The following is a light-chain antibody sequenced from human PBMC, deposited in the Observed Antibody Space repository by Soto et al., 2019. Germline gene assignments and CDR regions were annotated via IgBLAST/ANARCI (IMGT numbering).Light chain of an antibody. CDR1: QSIRSW. CDR2: KAS. CDR3: QHYNSYSEA. J-gene: IGKJ1*01. V-gene: IGKV1-5*03. Sequence: DIQMTQSPSTLSASVGDRVTITCRATQSIRSWLAWYQQKPGKATKLLIYKASTLETGVPSRFSGSGSGTEFTLTISSLQPDEFATYYCQHYNSYSEAFGQGTKVDIK.